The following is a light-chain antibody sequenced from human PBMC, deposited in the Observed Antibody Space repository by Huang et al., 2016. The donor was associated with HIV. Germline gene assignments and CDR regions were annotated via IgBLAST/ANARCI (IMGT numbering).Light chain of an antibody. CDR2: GAS. CDR3: QQYNEWPLT. V-gene: IGKV3-15*01. J-gene: IGKJ4*01. Sequence: EIMMTQSPATLSVSLGERVTLSCRASQSVTSALAWYQQKPGQAPRLVISGASTRATGLPARFSGTGSGTDFTLTISNLQSVDFGVYYCQQYNEWPLTFGGGTKVEIK. CDR1: QSVTSA.